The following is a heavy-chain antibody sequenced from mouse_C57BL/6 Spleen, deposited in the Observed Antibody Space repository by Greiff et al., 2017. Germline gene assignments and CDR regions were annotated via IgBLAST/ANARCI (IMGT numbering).Heavy chain of an antibody. CDR2: IYPRDGST. V-gene: IGHV1-78*01. CDR3: AREENLQLRAFAY. CDR1: GYTFTDHT. D-gene: IGHD1-1*01. Sequence: VKLVESDAELVKPGASVKISCKVSGYTFTDHTIHWMKQRPEQGLEWIGYIYPRDGSTKYNEKFKGKATWTADKSSSTAYMQLNSLTSEDSAVYFCAREENLQLRAFAYWGQGTLVTVAA. J-gene: IGHJ3*01.